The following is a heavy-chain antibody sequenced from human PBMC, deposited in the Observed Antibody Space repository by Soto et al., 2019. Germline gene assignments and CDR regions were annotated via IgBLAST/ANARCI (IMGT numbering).Heavy chain of an antibody. CDR3: ARLALYYDFWSGYYRDY. CDR2: VNHSGST. Sequence: SETLSVTCAVYGGYFSGYDWSWISKNPGKGLEWIGEVNHSGSTNYNPSLKSRVTISVDTSKNQFSLKLSSVTAADTAVYYCARLALYYDFWSGYYRDYWGQGTLVTVSS. D-gene: IGHD3-3*01. CDR1: GGYFSGYD. J-gene: IGHJ4*02. V-gene: IGHV4-34*01.